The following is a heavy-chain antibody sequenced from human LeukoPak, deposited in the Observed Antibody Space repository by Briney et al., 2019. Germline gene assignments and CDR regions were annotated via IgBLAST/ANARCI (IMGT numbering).Heavy chain of an antibody. CDR3: ATAGRYYLDN. Sequence: PGGSLRLSCAASGFTFSSYEMNWVRQAPGKGLEWVSYISSSGSDIYHADSVKGRFTISRDNAKNTLFLQMNNLRAEDTAAYYCATAGRYYLDNWGQGTLVTVSS. V-gene: IGHV3-48*03. CDR1: GFTFSSYE. J-gene: IGHJ4*02. CDR2: ISSSGSDI.